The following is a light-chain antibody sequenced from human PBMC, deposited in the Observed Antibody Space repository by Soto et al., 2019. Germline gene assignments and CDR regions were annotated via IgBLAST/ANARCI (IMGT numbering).Light chain of an antibody. CDR1: SSDIGSYSY. V-gene: IGLV2-14*03. J-gene: IGLJ3*02. CDR3: SSYGASSTL. CDR2: DVS. Sequence: QSVLTQPASLSGSPGQSITISCTGTSSDIGSYSYVSWYQQHPGKAPKLMIFDVSYRPSGISDRFSGSKSGNTASLTISGLQPEDEADYYCSSYGASSTLFGGGTKPTVL.